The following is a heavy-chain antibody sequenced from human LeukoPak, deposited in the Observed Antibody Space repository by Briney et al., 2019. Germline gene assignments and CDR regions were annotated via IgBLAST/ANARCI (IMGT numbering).Heavy chain of an antibody. V-gene: IGHV3-23*01. CDR1: GFTFSGYG. CDR2: ISGSGNST. D-gene: IGHD6-19*01. Sequence: PGGSLRLSCVPSGFTFSGYGLSWVRQAPGKGLEWVSGISGSGNSTYYADSVKGRFTISRDNYKNTLFLQMNSLRAEDTAVFYCAKRSGYTTGWFFDFWGQGTLVTVSS. J-gene: IGHJ4*02. CDR3: AKRSGYTTGWFFDF.